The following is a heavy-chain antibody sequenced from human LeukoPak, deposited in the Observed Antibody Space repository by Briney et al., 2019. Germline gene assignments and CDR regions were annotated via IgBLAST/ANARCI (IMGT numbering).Heavy chain of an antibody. Sequence: SQTLSLTCTVSGGSISSGDYYWSWIRQPPGKGLEWIGYIYYSGSTYHNPSLKSRVTISVDTSKNQFSLKLSSVTAADTAVYYCARYDSSGYYPFDHWGQGTLVTVSS. D-gene: IGHD3-22*01. CDR3: ARYDSSGYYPFDH. J-gene: IGHJ4*02. CDR2: IYYSGST. CDR1: GGSISSGDYY. V-gene: IGHV4-30-4*01.